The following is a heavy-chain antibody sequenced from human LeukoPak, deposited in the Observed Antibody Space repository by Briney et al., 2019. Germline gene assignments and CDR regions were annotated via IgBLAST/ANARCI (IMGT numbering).Heavy chain of an antibody. J-gene: IGHJ3*02. CDR3: AKSTIVGATVDAFDI. D-gene: IGHD1-26*01. Sequence: GGSLRLSCAASGFTFSSYVMHWVRQAPGKGLEWVAFIRYDGTNRYYADSVKGRFTISRDNSKNTLYLQMNSLRAEDTAMYYCAKSTIVGATVDAFDIWGQGTMVTVSS. CDR1: GFTFSSYV. V-gene: IGHV3-30*02. CDR2: IRYDGTNR.